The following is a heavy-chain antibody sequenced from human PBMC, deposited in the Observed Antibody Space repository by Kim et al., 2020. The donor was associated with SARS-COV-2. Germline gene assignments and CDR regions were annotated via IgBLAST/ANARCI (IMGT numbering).Heavy chain of an antibody. V-gene: IGHV3-33*06. CDR3: AKSRHGMDV. J-gene: IGHJ6*02. CDR1: GFTFSSYA. CDR2: IWYDGSNK. Sequence: GGSLRLSCAASGFTFSSYAMHWVRQAPGKGLEWVAVIWYDGSNKYYADSVKGRFTISRDNSKKKLYLQMNSLRAEDTAVYYCAKSRHGMDVWGQGTTVTV.